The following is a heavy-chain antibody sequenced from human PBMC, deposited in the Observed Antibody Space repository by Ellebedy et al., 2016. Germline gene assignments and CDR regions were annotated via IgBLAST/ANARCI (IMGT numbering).Heavy chain of an antibody. CDR3: ARFNYDLGLYGMDV. J-gene: IGHJ6*02. CDR2: INHSGST. D-gene: IGHD3-3*01. V-gene: IGHV4-34*01. Sequence: SETLSLTCAVYGGSFSGYYWSWIRQPPGKGLEWIGEINHSGSTNYNPSLKSRVTISVDTSKNQFSLKLSSVTAADTAVYYCARFNYDLGLYGMDVWGQGTTVTVSS. CDR1: GGSFSGYY.